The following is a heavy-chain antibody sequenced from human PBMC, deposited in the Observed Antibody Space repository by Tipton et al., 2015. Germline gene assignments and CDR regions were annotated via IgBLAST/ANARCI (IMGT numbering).Heavy chain of an antibody. V-gene: IGHV4-38-2*01. CDR3: ACQDYDSLTRDYQTVDY. CDR1: GFTFSSYS. J-gene: IGHJ4*02. D-gene: IGHD3-9*01. CDR2: ISHSGNT. Sequence: LRLSCAASGFTFSSYSMNWVRQAPGKGLEWVGSISHSGNTYYNPSLKSRVTMSRDTSKNQFSLKLTSVTAADTAVCYCACQDYDSLTRDYQTVDYWGQGTLVTVSS.